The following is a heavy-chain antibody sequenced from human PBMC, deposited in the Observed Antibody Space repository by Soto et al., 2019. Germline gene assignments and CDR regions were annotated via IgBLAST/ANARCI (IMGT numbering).Heavy chain of an antibody. V-gene: IGHV3-30*18. Sequence: GSLRLSCAASGFTFSNYGMHWVRQAPGKGLEWVAFISEDGSNKYYADSMKGRFTMSRDNSKSTLYLQMNSLRVEDTAVYYCTKRRNVLRFLEWSSGMEVWGQGTTVTVSS. J-gene: IGHJ6*02. CDR1: GFTFSNYG. D-gene: IGHD3-3*01. CDR3: TKRRNVLRFLEWSSGMEV. CDR2: ISEDGSNK.